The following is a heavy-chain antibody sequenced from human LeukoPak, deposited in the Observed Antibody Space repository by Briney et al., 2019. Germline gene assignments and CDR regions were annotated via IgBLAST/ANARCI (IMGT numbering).Heavy chain of an antibody. J-gene: IGHJ3*02. CDR2: INHSGST. Sequence: SETLSLTCAVYGASFSGYYWSWIRQPPGKGLEWIGEINHSGSTNYNPSLKSRVTISLDTSRNQFSLKLNSVTAADTAVYYCAKSNGYGLIDIWGQGTMVTVSS. CDR3: AKSNGYGLIDI. D-gene: IGHD3-10*01. V-gene: IGHV4-34*01. CDR1: GASFSGYY.